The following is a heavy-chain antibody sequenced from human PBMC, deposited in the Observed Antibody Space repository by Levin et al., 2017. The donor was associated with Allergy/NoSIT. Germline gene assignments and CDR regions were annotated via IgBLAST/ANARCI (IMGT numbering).Heavy chain of an antibody. V-gene: IGHV3-7*01. D-gene: IGHD3-22*01. CDR2: IKQDGSEK. Sequence: PGGSLRLSCAASGFTFSSYWMSWVRQAPGKGLEWVANIKQDGSEKYYVDSVKGRFTISRDNAKNSLYLQMNSLRAEDTAVYYCARDKAEGYDSSGYYYVNHDAFDIWGQGTMVTVSS. CDR3: ARDKAEGYDSSGYYYVNHDAFDI. CDR1: GFTFSSYW. J-gene: IGHJ3*02.